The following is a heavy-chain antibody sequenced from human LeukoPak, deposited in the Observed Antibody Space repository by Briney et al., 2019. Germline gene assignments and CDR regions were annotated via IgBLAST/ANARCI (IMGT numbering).Heavy chain of an antibody. D-gene: IGHD5-18*01. CDR2: IYPGDSHI. Sequence: GESLKISNKGSGYSFTNYWIGWVRQIPGKGLEWMGIIYPGDSHIRYSPSFQDQVTISADKSINTAYLQWSSLKASDTAMYYCARGPYSYASSATLGSYNWFDPWGQGTLVTVSS. V-gene: IGHV5-51*01. CDR3: ARGPYSYASSATLGSYNWFDP. J-gene: IGHJ5*02. CDR1: GYSFTNYW.